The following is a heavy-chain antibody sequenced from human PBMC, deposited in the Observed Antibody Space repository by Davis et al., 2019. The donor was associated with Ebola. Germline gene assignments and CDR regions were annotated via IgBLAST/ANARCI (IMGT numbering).Heavy chain of an antibody. CDR2: ISGSGGST. CDR3: AKATPVVVPAASRDWYFDL. J-gene: IGHJ2*01. D-gene: IGHD2-2*01. CDR1: GFTFSSYA. V-gene: IGHV3-23*01. Sequence: PGGSLRLSCAASGFTFSSYAMSWVRQAPGKGLEWVSAISGSGGSTYYADSVKGRFTISRDNSKNTLYLQMNSLRAEDTAVYYCAKATPVVVPAASRDWYFDLWGRGTLVTVSS.